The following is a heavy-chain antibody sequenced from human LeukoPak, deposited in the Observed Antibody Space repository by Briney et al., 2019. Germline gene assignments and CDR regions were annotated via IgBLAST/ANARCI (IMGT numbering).Heavy chain of an antibody. CDR3: ARGPPASGCGLYYYYYYYMDV. Sequence: ASVKVSCKASGYTFTSYDIKWVRQATGQGLEWMGWMNPNSGNTGYAQKFQGRVTMTRNTSISTAYMELSSLRSEETAVYYCARGPPASGCGLYYYYYYYMDVWGKGTTFTVSS. J-gene: IGHJ6*03. D-gene: IGHD3/OR15-3a*01. V-gene: IGHV1-8*01. CDR1: GYTFTSYD. CDR2: MNPNSGNT.